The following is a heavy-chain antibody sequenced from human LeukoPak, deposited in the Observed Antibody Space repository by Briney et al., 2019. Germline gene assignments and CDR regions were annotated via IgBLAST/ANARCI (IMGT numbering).Heavy chain of an antibody. CDR1: GYTFTSYD. Sequence: ASVKVSCKASGYTFTSYDINWVRQATGQGLEWMGWMNPNSGNTGYAQKFQGRVTMTRNTSISTAYMELSSLRSEDTAVYYCARDLRYCSSTSCYAGYYFDYWGQGTLVTVSS. J-gene: IGHJ4*02. V-gene: IGHV1-8*01. CDR3: ARDLRYCSSTSCYAGYYFDY. D-gene: IGHD2-2*01. CDR2: MNPNSGNT.